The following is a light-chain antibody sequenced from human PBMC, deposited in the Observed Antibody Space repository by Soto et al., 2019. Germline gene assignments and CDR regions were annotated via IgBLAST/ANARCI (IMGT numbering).Light chain of an antibody. V-gene: IGLV2-23*02. J-gene: IGLJ3*02. CDR2: EVT. Sequence: QCVLTQPASGSGSLGQSMTISCTGTSSGVGNYNLVSWYQQYPDKAPKLIIFEVTKRPSGVSNRFSGSKSDNTASLTISGLQAEDEADYYCCSYASSRNWVFGGGTKLTVL. CDR3: CSYASSRNWV. CDR1: SSGVGNYNL.